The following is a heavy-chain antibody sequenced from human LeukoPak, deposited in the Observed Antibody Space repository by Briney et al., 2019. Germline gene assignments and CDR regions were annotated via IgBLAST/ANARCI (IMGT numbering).Heavy chain of an antibody. CDR2: ISSSSVYI. J-gene: IGHJ6*03. V-gene: IGHV3-21*01. CDR1: GFTFSSYS. CDR3: ARVNYYMDV. Sequence: GGSLRLSCAASGFTFSSYSMSWVRQAPGKRLEWVSSISSSSVYIFYADSVKGRFTISRDNAKNSVYLQLNSLRAEDTAVYYCARVNYYMDVWGKGTTVTVSS.